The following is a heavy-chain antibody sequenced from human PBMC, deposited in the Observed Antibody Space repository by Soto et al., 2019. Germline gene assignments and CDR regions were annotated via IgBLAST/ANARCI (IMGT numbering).Heavy chain of an antibody. Sequence: PWWSLRLSCAASGFTCSRYWMHWFRQAPGKGLVWVSRINSDGSSTSYADSVKGRFTISRDNAKNTLYLQMNSLRAEDTAVYYCARVGWEYSSSPGGYYYYYGMDVWGQGTTVTVSS. J-gene: IGHJ6*02. CDR3: ARVGWEYSSSPGGYYYYYGMDV. CDR1: GFTCSRYW. CDR2: INSDGSST. D-gene: IGHD6-6*01. V-gene: IGHV3-74*01.